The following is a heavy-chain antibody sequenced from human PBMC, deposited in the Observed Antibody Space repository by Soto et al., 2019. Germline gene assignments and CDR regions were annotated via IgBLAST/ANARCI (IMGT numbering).Heavy chain of an antibody. J-gene: IGHJ4*02. D-gene: IGHD3-3*01. V-gene: IGHV4-34*01. CDR1: GGSFSSYY. CDR3: AKGTNPWRLSYFDN. CDR2: INHSGSS. Sequence: SETLSLTCAVYGGSFSSYYWSWIRQPPGKALEWIGEINHSGSSNYNPSLKSRVTISVDTSKNQFSLKLTSVTAEDTAIYFCAKGTNPWRLSYFDNWGPGTLVTVSS.